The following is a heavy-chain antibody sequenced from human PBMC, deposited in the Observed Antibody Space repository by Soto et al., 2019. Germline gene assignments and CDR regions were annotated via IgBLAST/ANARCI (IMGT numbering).Heavy chain of an antibody. CDR1: GFTFDDYA. CDR3: AKDIGATAYYFDY. Sequence: DVQLVESGGGLVQPGRSLRLSCAASGFTFDDYAMHWVRQAPGKGLEWVSGISWNSGSIGYADSVKGRFTISRDNAKNSLYLQMNSLRAEDTALYYCAKDIGATAYYFDYWGQGTLVTVSS. D-gene: IGHD5-18*01. V-gene: IGHV3-9*01. CDR2: ISWNSGSI. J-gene: IGHJ4*02.